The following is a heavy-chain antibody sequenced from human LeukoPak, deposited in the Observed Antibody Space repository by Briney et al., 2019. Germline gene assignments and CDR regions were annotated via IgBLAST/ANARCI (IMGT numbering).Heavy chain of an antibody. D-gene: IGHD3-16*02. Sequence: ASVKVSCKVSGYTLTELSMHWVRQAPGKGLEWMGGFDPEDGETIYAQKFQGRVTMTEDTSTDTAYMELSSLRSEDTAVYYCATDQLYYDYVWGSYRRGYFDYWGREPWSPSPQ. J-gene: IGHJ4*02. V-gene: IGHV1-24*01. CDR1: GYTLTELS. CDR3: ATDQLYYDYVWGSYRRGYFDY. CDR2: FDPEDGET.